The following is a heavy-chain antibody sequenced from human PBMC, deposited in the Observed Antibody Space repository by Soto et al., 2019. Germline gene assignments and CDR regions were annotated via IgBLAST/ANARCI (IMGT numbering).Heavy chain of an antibody. D-gene: IGHD6-6*01. CDR3: ARVMAYVSSSSGNYYYYGMDV. Sequence: SETLSLTCTVSGGSISSYYWSWIRQPPGKGLEWIGYIYYSGSTNYNPSLKSRVTISVDTSKNQFSLKLSSVTAADTAVYYCARVMAYVSSSSGNYYYYGMDVWGQGTTVTVSS. V-gene: IGHV4-59*01. J-gene: IGHJ6*02. CDR2: IYYSGST. CDR1: GGSISSYY.